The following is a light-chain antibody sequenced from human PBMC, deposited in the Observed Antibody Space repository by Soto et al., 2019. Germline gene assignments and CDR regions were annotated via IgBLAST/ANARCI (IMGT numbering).Light chain of an antibody. Sequence: QSVLTQPASVSGSPGQSITISCTGTSSDMGNYDFVSWYQQVPGTAPKAMIYEVSSRPSGVSNRFSGSKSANTASLTISGLQAEDEAYYYCSSYTTRTSFILFGGGTQLTVL. J-gene: IGLJ2*01. CDR2: EVS. CDR1: SSDMGNYDF. V-gene: IGLV2-14*01. CDR3: SSYTTRTSFIL.